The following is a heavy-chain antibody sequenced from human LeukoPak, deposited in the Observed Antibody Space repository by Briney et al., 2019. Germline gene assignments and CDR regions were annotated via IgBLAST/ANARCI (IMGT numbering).Heavy chain of an antibody. CDR3: AMELLVPIPLKAFHY. Sequence: ASVTVSFKASGDTFTDYYIHWVRQAPGQRLEWVCGINPANGATHFAQKFRGRVTVTRDTAISTGYVELSGLTSDDTAVYYCAMELLVPIPLKAFHYWGQGTLVTVSS. J-gene: IGHJ4*02. CDR2: INPANGAT. D-gene: IGHD6-13*01. CDR1: GDTFTDYY. V-gene: IGHV1-2*02.